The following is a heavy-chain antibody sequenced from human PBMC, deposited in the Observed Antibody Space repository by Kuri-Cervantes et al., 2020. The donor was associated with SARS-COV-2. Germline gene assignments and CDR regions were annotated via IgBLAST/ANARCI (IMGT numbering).Heavy chain of an antibody. CDR3: ARSCTYARCSEYFQH. J-gene: IGHJ1*01. CDR2: IYAGGGT. CDR1: GFIVSSSY. D-gene: IGHD2-8*01. Sequence: GESLKISCAASGFIVSSSYMSWVRQAPGKGLEWVSIIYAGGGTYYADSVKGQFTISRDISKNTVFLQMNRLRPEDTAVYYCARSCTYARCSEYFQHRGQGTLGTVSS. V-gene: IGHV3-66*02.